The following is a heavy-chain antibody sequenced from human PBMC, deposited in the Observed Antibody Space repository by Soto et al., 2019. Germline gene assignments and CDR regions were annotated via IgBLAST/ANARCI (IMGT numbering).Heavy chain of an antibody. CDR3: ARTLGYSGSYPNYYYYGMDV. J-gene: IGHJ6*02. Sequence: SGPTLVNPTQTLTLTCTFSGFSLSTSGMCVSWIRQPPGKALEWLALIDWDDDKYYSTSLKTRLTISKDTSKNQVVLTMTNMDPVDTATYYCARTLGYSGSYPNYYYYGMDVWGQGTTVTVYS. D-gene: IGHD1-26*01. V-gene: IGHV2-70*01. CDR2: IDWDDDK. CDR1: GFSLSTSGMC.